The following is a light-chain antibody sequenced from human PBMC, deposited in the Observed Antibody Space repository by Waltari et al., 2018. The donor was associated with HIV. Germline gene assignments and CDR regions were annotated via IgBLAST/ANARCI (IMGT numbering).Light chain of an antibody. V-gene: IGKV1-5*03. Sequence: DIQLTQTPSTLSASVGDRVSITCRANQSISTSLAWYQQKPGQAPKLLIYKASSLNSGVPSRFSGRGSGTDFTLTISSLQSDDFATYYCQQYTPYSTFGQGTKVEI. J-gene: IGKJ1*01. CDR1: QSISTS. CDR2: KAS. CDR3: QQYTPYST.